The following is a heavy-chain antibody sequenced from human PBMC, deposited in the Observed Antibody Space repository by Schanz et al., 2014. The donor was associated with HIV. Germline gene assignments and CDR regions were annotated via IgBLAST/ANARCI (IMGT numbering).Heavy chain of an antibody. CDR3: AKVVRFAMVTAPYYFDS. V-gene: IGHV3-23*01. CDR1: GFTFSNFA. CDR2: IRGSGVST. D-gene: IGHD2-15*01. J-gene: IGHJ4*02. Sequence: EVQMLESGGGSVQPGGSLRLSCAASGFTFSNFAMSWVRQAPGKGLEWVSSIRGSGVSTFYAGSVKGRFAISRDKSKNTLYLQMNSLRAEDTAVYYCAKVVRFAMVTAPYYFDSWGQGTLVTVSS.